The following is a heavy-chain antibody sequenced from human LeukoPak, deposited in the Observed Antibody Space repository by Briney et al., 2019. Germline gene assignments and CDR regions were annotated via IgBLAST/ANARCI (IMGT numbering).Heavy chain of an antibody. Sequence: PGGSLRLSCAASEFTFSNYEMNWARQAPGKGLEWVSYISSSGYTIYADSVKGRFTISRDNAKNSLYLQMNSLRVEDTGVYYCARDSAVALGYWGQGTLVTVSS. D-gene: IGHD6-19*01. CDR1: EFTFSNYE. CDR2: ISSSGYTI. V-gene: IGHV3-48*03. J-gene: IGHJ4*02. CDR3: ARDSAVALGY.